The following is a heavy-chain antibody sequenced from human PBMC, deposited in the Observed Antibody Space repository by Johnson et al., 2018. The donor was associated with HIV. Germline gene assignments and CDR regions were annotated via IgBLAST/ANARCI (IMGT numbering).Heavy chain of an antibody. V-gene: IGHV3-30*18. CDR3: AKVSRWGSDFDI. J-gene: IGHJ3*02. CDR1: GSTFSNYG. Sequence: QVQLVESGGGVVQPGRSLRLSCAASGSTFSNYGMHWVRQAPGKGLEWVADKPYAGRNKYYAESVKGRFTISRDNSKNTLYLQMNSLRPEDTAGYYCAKVSRWGSDFDIWGQGTMVTVSS. D-gene: IGHD3-16*01. CDR2: KPYAGRNK.